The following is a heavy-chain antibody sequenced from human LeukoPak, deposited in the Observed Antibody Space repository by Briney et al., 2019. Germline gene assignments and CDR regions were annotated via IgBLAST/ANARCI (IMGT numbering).Heavy chain of an antibody. CDR1: GFTFSSYA. CDR2: ISGSGGST. D-gene: IGHD6-13*01. Sequence: PGGSLRLSCAASGFTFSSYAMSWVRQAPGKGLEWVSGISGSGGSTYYADSVKGRFTISGDTSKNTLYLQMNTLRAEDTAVYYCAKEGGSSTWYDGWFDPWGQGTLVTVSS. J-gene: IGHJ5*02. V-gene: IGHV3-23*01. CDR3: AKEGGSSTWYDGWFDP.